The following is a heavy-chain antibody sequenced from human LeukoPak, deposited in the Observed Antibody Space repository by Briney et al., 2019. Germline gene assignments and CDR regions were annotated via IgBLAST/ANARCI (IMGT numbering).Heavy chain of an antibody. V-gene: IGHV3-7*01. Sequence: GGSLRLSCAASGFTFSNYWMSWVRQAPGKGLEWVANIKQDGSEKYYVDSVKGRFTISRDNAKNSPYLQMNSLRAEDTAVYYCARDGSPYHYYDSSGPTGYFDYWGQGTLVTVSS. CDR1: GFTFSNYW. CDR3: ARDGSPYHYYDSSGPTGYFDY. CDR2: IKQDGSEK. D-gene: IGHD3-22*01. J-gene: IGHJ4*02.